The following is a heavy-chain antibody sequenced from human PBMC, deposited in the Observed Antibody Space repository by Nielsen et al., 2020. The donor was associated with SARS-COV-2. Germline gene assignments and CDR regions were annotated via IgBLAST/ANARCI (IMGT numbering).Heavy chain of an antibody. Sequence: GESLKISCKGSGYSFSNYWIAWVRQMPGKGLEWMGIIYPGDFDTRYSPSFQGQVTISADKLINTAYLQWSSLKASDTAIYYCARHESLGAAADPLRYWGQGTLVTVSS. CDR3: ARHESLGAAADPLRY. CDR1: GYSFSNYW. V-gene: IGHV5-51*01. D-gene: IGHD6-13*01. J-gene: IGHJ4*02. CDR2: IYPGDFDT.